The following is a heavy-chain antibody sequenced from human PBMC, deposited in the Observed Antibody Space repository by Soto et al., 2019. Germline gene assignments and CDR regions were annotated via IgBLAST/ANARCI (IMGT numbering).Heavy chain of an antibody. CDR1: GYTFTGYY. CDR3: ARTRRDGYTTTGYYYGMDV. J-gene: IGHJ6*02. D-gene: IGHD5-12*01. CDR2: INPNSGGT. Sequence: AASVKVSCKASGYTFTGYYMHWVRQAPGQGLEWMGWINPNSGGTNYAQKFQGWVTMTRDTSISTAYMELSRLRSDDTAVYYCARTRRDGYTTTGYYYGMDVWGQGTMVTVSS. V-gene: IGHV1-2*04.